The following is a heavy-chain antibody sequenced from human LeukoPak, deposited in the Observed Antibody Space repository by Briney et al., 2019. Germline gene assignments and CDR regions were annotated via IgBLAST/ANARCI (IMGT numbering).Heavy chain of an antibody. J-gene: IGHJ4*02. CDR1: GFIFSNYG. CDR2: IWNDGSET. CDR3: ARDMGRAWYGPPDY. D-gene: IGHD6-13*01. V-gene: IGHV3-33*01. Sequence: GGSLRLSCAASGFIFSNYGMHWVRQAPGRRLEWVAVIWNDGSETFHADSVKGRFRIARDNSKNTLYLQMNSLRAEDTAVYFCARDMGRAWYGPPDYWGQGTLVTVSS.